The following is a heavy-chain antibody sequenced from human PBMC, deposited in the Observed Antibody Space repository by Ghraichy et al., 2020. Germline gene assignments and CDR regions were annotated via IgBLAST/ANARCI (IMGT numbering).Heavy chain of an antibody. Sequence: SETLSLTCAVYGGSFSGYYWSWIRQPPGKGLEWIGEINHSGSTNYNPSLKSRVTISVDTSKNQFSLKLSSVTAADTAVYYCVRALMVRGRTRFDPWGQGTLVTVSS. D-gene: IGHD3-10*01. CDR1: GGSFSGYY. J-gene: IGHJ5*02. CDR3: VRALMVRGRTRFDP. V-gene: IGHV4-34*01. CDR2: INHSGST.